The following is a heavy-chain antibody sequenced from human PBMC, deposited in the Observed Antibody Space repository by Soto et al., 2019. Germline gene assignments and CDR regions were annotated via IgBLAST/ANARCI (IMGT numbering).Heavy chain of an antibody. D-gene: IGHD4-17*01. Sequence: SETLSVTCTVLGGYSGSYYWSCIRQPPGKGLEWIGYIYNSGSTNYNPSLKSRVTISVATSKRQFSLKLSSVAAADTALYYCAYGAYRGPLDSWRQGAVVTVPS. CDR3: AYGAYRGPLDS. V-gene: IGHV4-59*01. CDR2: IYNSGST. CDR1: GGYSGSYY. J-gene: IGHJ4*02.